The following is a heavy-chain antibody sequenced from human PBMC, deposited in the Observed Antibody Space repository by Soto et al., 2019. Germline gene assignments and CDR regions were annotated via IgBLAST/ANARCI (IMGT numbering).Heavy chain of an antibody. CDR2: IYTSGST. V-gene: IGHV4-4*07. J-gene: IGHJ6*02. CDR1: GGCVSSYY. CDR3: ARSPTYYYGSGYYYGMDV. Sequence: XGSLSLTCTVCGGCVSSYYRSGIRQPAGKGLEWIGRIYTSGSTNYNPSLKSRVTMSVDTSKNHFSLKLSSVTAADTAVYYCARSPTYYYGSGYYYGMDVWGQRTTVTVSS. D-gene: IGHD3-10*01.